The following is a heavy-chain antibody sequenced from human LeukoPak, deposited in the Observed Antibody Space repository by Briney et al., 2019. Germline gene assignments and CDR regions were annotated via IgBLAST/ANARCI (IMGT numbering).Heavy chain of an antibody. CDR2: ISSSGSTI. Sequence: GGSLRLSCAASGFTFSSYSMNWVRQAPGKGLEWVSYISSSGSTIYYADSVKGRFTISRDNAKNSLYLQMNSLRAEDTAVYYCARDDILTGYYTFDYWGQGTLVTVSS. J-gene: IGHJ4*02. D-gene: IGHD3-9*01. V-gene: IGHV3-48*04. CDR1: GFTFSSYS. CDR3: ARDDILTGYYTFDY.